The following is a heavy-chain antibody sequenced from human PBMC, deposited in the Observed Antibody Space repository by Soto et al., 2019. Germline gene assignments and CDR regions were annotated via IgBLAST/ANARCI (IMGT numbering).Heavy chain of an antibody. D-gene: IGHD6-25*01. CDR2: IWYDGSNK. V-gene: IGHV3-33*01. CDR3: ARESPGPARYFDY. CDR1: VFTFSSYS. Sequence: PGGPMRPSSAASVFTFSSYSMHWVRQTPGKGLEWVAVIWYDGSNKYYADAVKGRFTIYRDNSKNTLYLQMNSLRAEDTAVYYCARESPGPARYFDYLGQGTLVTGSS. J-gene: IGHJ4*02.